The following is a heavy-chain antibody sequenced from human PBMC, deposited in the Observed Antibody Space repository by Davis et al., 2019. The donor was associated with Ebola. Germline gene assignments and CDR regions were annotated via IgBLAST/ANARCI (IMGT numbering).Heavy chain of an antibody. D-gene: IGHD3-16*01. CDR2: ISSSSNYI. J-gene: IGHJ6*04. CDR1: GFTFSSNS. CDR3: ARDQDSFWGV. V-gene: IGHV3-21*01. Sequence: GESLKISCAASGFTFSSNSMNWVRQAPGKGLEWVSFISSSSNYIYYADSVKGRFTVSRDNAKNSLYLQMNSLRAEDTAVYYCARDQDSFWGVWGKGTTVTVSS.